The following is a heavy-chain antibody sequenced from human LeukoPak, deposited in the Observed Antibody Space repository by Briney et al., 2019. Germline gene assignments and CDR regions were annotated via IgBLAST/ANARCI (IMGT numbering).Heavy chain of an antibody. CDR2: IYFSGST. V-gene: IGHV4-59*01. Sequence: PSETLSLTSIVSGGSINNYYWSWIRQSPGKAPDIYFSGSTNYNPSLRGRVTMSVDTSKNQFSLKLTSVTAADTAVYYCARYCDGDYNSSAFDLWGQGTVVTVSS. CDR3: ARYCDGDYNSSAFDL. J-gene: IGHJ3*01. CDR1: GGSINNYY. D-gene: IGHD2-21*02.